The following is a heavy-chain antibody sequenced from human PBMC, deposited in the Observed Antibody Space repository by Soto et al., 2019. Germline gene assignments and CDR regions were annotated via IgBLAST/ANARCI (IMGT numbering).Heavy chain of an antibody. CDR3: AREGNLGRWIQPLDS. Sequence: SETLSLTCTVPGGSISSYYWSWIRQPPWKGLEWIGYIYYSGSTNYNPSLKSRVTISVDTSKNQFSLKLISVTTADTAVYFCAREGNLGRWIQPLDSWGQGTLVTVSS. D-gene: IGHD2-2*03. CDR1: GGSISSYY. V-gene: IGHV4-59*01. CDR2: IYYSGST. J-gene: IGHJ4*02.